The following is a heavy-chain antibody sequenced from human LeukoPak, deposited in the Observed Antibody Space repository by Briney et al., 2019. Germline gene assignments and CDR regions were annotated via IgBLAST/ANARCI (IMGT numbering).Heavy chain of an antibody. CDR3: ARDNPQYSSSWYLDY. V-gene: IGHV4-59*01. CDR1: GGSISSYY. Sequence: SETLSLTCTVSGGSISSYYWSWIRQPPGKGLEWIGYIYYSGSTNYNPSLKSRVTISVDTSKNQFSLKLSSVTAADTAVYYCARDNPQYSSSWYLDYWGQGTLVTVSS. D-gene: IGHD6-13*01. CDR2: IYYSGST. J-gene: IGHJ4*02.